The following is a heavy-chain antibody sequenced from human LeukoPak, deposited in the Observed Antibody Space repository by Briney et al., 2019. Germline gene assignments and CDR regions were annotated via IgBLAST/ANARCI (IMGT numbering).Heavy chain of an antibody. CDR2: VRTKADGGTT. CDR3: TRGFAAD. D-gene: IGHD3-3*01. V-gene: IGHV3-49*04. J-gene: IGHJ4*02. Sequence: RPGGSLRLSCTASGSSFRDFVVSWVRQAPGKGLEWVGFVRTKADGGTTEYAASVTGRFTISRDDSKFIAHLQMDTLQIEDTAVYYCTRGFAADWGQGALVTVSS. CDR1: GSSFRDFV.